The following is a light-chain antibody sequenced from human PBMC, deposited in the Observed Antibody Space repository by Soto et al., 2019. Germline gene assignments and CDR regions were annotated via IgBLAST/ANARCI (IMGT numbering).Light chain of an antibody. V-gene: IGLV2-23*01. Sequence: QSALTQPASVSGSPGQSITISCTGTSSDVGSYNLVSWYQQHPGKAPKLMIYEGSKRPSGVSNRFSGSKSGNTASLTISGLQAEDEADYYCCSYAGSYVVFGGGTSSPS. CDR1: SSDVGSYNL. CDR3: CSYAGSYVV. J-gene: IGLJ2*01. CDR2: EGS.